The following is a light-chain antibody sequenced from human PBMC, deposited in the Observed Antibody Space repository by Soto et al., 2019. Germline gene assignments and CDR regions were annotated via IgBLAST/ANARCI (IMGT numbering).Light chain of an antibody. CDR1: SSDVGAYNY. V-gene: IGLV2-14*01. J-gene: IGLJ1*01. CDR2: DDS. Sequence: QSVLTQPASVSGSPGQSITISCTGTSSDVGAYNYVSWYQQHPGKAPKLMIYDDSNRPSGVSNRFSGSKSGNSASLTISGLQAEDEADYYCSSYASSSTYVFGTGTKVTVL. CDR3: SSYASSSTYV.